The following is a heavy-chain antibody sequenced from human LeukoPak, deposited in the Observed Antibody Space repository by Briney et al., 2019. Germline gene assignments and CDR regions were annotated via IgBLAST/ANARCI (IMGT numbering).Heavy chain of an antibody. CDR1: GYTLTELS. Sequence: EASVKVSCKVSGYTLTELSMHWVRQAPGKGLEWMGGFDPEDGETIYAQKFQGRVTMTEDTSTDTAYMELSSLRSEDTAVYYCAREVGDYTESSIDYWGQGTLVTVSS. V-gene: IGHV1-24*01. CDR2: FDPEDGET. D-gene: IGHD2-21*01. CDR3: AREVGDYTESSIDY. J-gene: IGHJ4*02.